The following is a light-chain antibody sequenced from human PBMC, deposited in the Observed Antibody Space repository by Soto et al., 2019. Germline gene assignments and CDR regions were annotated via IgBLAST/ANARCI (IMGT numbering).Light chain of an antibody. V-gene: IGLV2-8*01. CDR2: AVN. Sequence: QSVLTQPPSASGSPGQSVTISCTGTSSDIGGYNSVSWYQQHPGKVPKLIIYAVNKRPSGVPDRFSGSKSGNTASLTVSGLPAEDEADYYWSSSTGSNNFVVFGGGTKVTVL. CDR1: SSDIGGYNS. J-gene: IGLJ2*01. CDR3: SSSTGSNNFVV.